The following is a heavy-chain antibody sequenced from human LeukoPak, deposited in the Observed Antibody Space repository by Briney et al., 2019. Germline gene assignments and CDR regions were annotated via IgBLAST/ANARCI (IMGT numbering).Heavy chain of an antibody. CDR1: GFTFSSYG. J-gene: IGHJ4*02. D-gene: IGHD4-17*01. Sequence: GGSLRLSCAASGFTFSSYGMHWVRQASGKGLEWVGRIRSRANSYATIYAASVKGRFTVSRDDSKNTAYLQMNSLKTEDTAVYYCARRPGDDYGEYANWGQGTLVTVSS. CDR3: ARRPGDDYGEYAN. CDR2: IRSRANSYAT. V-gene: IGHV3-73*01.